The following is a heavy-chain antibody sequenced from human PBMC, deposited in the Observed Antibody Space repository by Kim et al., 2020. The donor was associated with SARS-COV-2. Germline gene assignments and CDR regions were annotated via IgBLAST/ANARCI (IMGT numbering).Heavy chain of an antibody. V-gene: IGHV4-61*02. CDR2: IYTSGST. Sequence: SETLSLTCTVSGGSISSGSYYWSWIRQPAGKGLEWIGRIYTSGSTNYNPSLKSRVTISVDTSKNQFSLKLSSVTAADTAVYYCARDSVWGSYRYVDYWGQGTLVTVSS. D-gene: IGHD3-16*02. CDR1: GGSISSGSYY. J-gene: IGHJ4*02. CDR3: ARDSVWGSYRYVDY.